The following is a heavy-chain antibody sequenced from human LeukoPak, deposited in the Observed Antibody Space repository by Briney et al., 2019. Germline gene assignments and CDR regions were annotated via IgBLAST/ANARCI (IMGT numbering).Heavy chain of an antibody. J-gene: IGHJ4*02. CDR3: ASSVSPYDFWSGSPLDY. D-gene: IGHD3-3*01. CDR1: GFTFSSFH. CDR2: ISGRGDST. V-gene: IGHV3-23*01. Sequence: AGGSLRLSCAASGFTFSSFHMNWVRQAPGKGLEWVSAISGRGDSTYFADSVRGRVTISRDNSKNTLYLQMNSLRAEDTAVYYCASSVSPYDFWSGSPLDYWGQGTLVTVSS.